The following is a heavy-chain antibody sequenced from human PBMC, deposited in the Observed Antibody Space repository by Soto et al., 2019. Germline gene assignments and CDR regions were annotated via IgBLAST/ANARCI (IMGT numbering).Heavy chain of an antibody. Sequence: GGSLRLSCAASGFTFSSYGMHWVRQAPGKGLEWVAVISYDGSNKYYADSVKGRFTISRDNSKNTLYLQMNSLRAEDTAVYYCAKDRAGYYYYFDYWGPGTLVTVSS. CDR2: ISYDGSNK. CDR1: GFTFSSYG. J-gene: IGHJ4*02. CDR3: AKDRAGYYYYFDY. V-gene: IGHV3-30*18. D-gene: IGHD3-22*01.